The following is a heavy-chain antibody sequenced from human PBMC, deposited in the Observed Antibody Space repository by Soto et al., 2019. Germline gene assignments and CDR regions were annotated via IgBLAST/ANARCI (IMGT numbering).Heavy chain of an antibody. CDR3: ARVVVRVSYYYGMDV. V-gene: IGHV1-69*06. Sequence: ASVKVSCKASGGTFSSYAISWVRQAPGQGLEWMGGIIPIFGTANYAQKFQGRVTITADKSTSTAYMELSSLRSEDTAVYYCARVVVRVSYYYGMDVWGQGTTVTVSS. D-gene: IGHD6-6*01. CDR1: GGTFSSYA. J-gene: IGHJ6*02. CDR2: IIPIFGTA.